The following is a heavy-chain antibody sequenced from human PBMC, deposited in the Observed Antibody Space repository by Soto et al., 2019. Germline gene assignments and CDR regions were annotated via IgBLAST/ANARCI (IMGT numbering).Heavy chain of an antibody. V-gene: IGHV3-11*01. CDR3: ASGTNGAFFVY. CDR1: GFTFSDYY. J-gene: IGHJ4*02. Sequence: PGGSLRLSCAASGFTFSDYYMSWIRQAPGKGLEWVSYISSRSSTIFYADSVKGRFTISRDNVKNSLYLQMNSLRAEDTAVYYCASGTNGAFFVYWGQGILLTVSS. CDR2: ISSRSSTI. D-gene: IGHD2-8*01.